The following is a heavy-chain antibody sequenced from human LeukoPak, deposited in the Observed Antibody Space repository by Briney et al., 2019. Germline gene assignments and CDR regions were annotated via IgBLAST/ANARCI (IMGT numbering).Heavy chain of an antibody. CDR3: TRVYSGSLFDY. CDR1: GYTFTDYY. V-gene: IGHV1-2*02. CDR2: INPNSGGT. D-gene: IGHD1-26*01. Sequence: ASVKVSCKASGYTFTDYYMHWVRQATGQGLEWMGWINPNSGGTNYAQSFQGRVTITRDTSISAAYTELSRLRSDDTAVYYCTRVYSGSLFDYWGQGTLVSVSS. J-gene: IGHJ4*02.